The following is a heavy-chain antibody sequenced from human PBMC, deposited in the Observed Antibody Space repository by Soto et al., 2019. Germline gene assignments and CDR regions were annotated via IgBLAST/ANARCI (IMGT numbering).Heavy chain of an antibody. CDR1: GVSFSDYS. V-gene: IGHV3-21*06. Sequence: GGSLRLSCVVSGVSFSDYSMNWVRQAPGKGLEWVSLITGNSEYKYYAGSVKGRFTVSRDNAKNSLYLQMNSLTVKDTAVYYCARSGELLQTFDSWGQGTLVTVSS. D-gene: IGHD1-26*01. CDR2: ITGNSEYK. CDR3: ARSGELLQTFDS. J-gene: IGHJ4*02.